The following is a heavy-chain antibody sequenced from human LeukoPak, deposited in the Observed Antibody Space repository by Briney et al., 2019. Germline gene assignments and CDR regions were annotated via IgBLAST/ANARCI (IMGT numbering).Heavy chain of an antibody. CDR3: AKDRRYSYGYYFDY. CDR1: GLTFSSYS. J-gene: IGHJ4*02. V-gene: IGHV3-21*01. Sequence: GGSLRLSCAASGLTFSSYSMNWVRQAPGKGLEWVSSISSSSSYIYYADSVKGRFTISRDNAKNSLYLQMNSLRAEDTAVYYCAKDRRYSYGYYFDYWGQGTLVTVSP. D-gene: IGHD5-18*01. CDR2: ISSSSSYI.